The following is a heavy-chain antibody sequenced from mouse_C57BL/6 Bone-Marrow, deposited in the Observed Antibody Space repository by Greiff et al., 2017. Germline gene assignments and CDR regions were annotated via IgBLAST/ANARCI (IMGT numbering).Heavy chain of an antibody. J-gene: IGHJ1*03. CDR3: AREGGNSTVYWYFDV. D-gene: IGHD1-1*01. V-gene: IGHV1-26*01. CDR1: GYTFTDYY. Sequence: EVQLQQSGPELVKPGASVKISCKASGYTFTDYYMNWVKQSHGKSLEWIGDINPNNGGTSYNQKFKGKATLTVDKSSSTAYMELRSLTSEDSAVYYCAREGGNSTVYWYFDVWGTGTTVTVSS. CDR2: INPNNGGT.